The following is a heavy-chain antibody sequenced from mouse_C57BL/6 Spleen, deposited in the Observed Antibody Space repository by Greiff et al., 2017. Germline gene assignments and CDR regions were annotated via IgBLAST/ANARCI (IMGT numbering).Heavy chain of an antibody. Sequence: QVQLQQPGAELVMPGASVKLSCKASGYTFTSYWMHWVKQRPGQGLEWIGEIDPSDSYPNYNQKFKGKSTLTVDKSSSTAYMQLSSLTSEDSAVYYCARGTMIKAWFAYWGQGTLVTVSA. CDR1: GYTFTSYW. J-gene: IGHJ3*01. D-gene: IGHD2-4*01. CDR2: IDPSDSYP. CDR3: ARGTMIKAWFAY. V-gene: IGHV1-69*01.